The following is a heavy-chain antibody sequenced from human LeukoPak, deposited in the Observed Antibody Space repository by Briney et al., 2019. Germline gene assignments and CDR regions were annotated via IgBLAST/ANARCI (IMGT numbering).Heavy chain of an antibody. V-gene: IGHV3-21*05. CDR1: GFTFSSYS. CDR2: ISSSSSYI. J-gene: IGHJ3*02. Sequence: PGGSLRLSCAASGFTFSSYSMNWVRQAPGKGLEWVSYISSSSSYIYYADSVKGRFTISRDNAKNSLYLQMNSLRAEDTAVYYCAREYSGGWTSPDAFDIWGQGTMVTVSS. D-gene: IGHD6-19*01. CDR3: AREYSGGWTSPDAFDI.